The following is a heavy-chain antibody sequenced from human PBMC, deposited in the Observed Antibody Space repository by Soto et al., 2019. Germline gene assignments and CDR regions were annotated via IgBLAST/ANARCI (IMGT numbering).Heavy chain of an antibody. D-gene: IGHD6-19*01. CDR2: ILPILGTT. CDR3: AREGSGTYGGAFDV. Sequence: QVQLVQSGAEVKKPGASVKVSCEASGGNFRSYGMSWVRQAPGQGLEWMGGILPILGTTSYAPKFQDRVTITADEKTGTTYIELTGLRFEDTAVYYCAREGSGTYGGAFDVWGQGTMVTVIS. J-gene: IGHJ3*01. V-gene: IGHV1-69*01. CDR1: GGNFRSYG.